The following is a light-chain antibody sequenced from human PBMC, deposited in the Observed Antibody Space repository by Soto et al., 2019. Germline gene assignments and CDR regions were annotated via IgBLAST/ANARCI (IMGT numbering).Light chain of an antibody. CDR2: DAS. V-gene: IGKV3-11*01. CDR3: QQRSNWPPT. CDR1: QSVSSY. Sequence: ELVLAQSPATLTLPPGEGATVSWRASQSVSSYLAWYQQKPGQAPRLLIYDASNRATGIPARFSGSGSGTDFTLTISSLEPEDFAVYYCQQRSNWPPTFGQGTRLEIK. J-gene: IGKJ5*01.